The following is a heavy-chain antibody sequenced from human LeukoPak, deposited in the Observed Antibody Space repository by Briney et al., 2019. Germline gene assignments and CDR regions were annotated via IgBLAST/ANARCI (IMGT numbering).Heavy chain of an antibody. D-gene: IGHD3-10*01. CDR1: GVSISSSNSY. CDR2: IYYSGST. V-gene: IGHV4-39*07. CDR3: AREVPYYGSGSWTIVEV. J-gene: IGHJ6*04. Sequence: PSETLFLTCTVSGVSISSSNSYWGWIRQPPGKGLEWIGSIYYSGSTNYNPSLKSRVTISVDTSKNQFSLKLSSVTAADTAVYYCAREVPYYGSGSWTIVEVWGKGTTVTISS.